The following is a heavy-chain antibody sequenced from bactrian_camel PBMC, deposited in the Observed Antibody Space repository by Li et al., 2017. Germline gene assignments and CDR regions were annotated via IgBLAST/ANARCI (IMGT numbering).Heavy chain of an antibody. V-gene: IGHV3S54*01. Sequence: HVQLVESGGGSVQAGGSLTISCAASGYIYDRTCVGWFRQAPGREREGVATIYPAGGSTYYADSVKGRFAISQDNVKKAVSLQMTNLKPEDTAMYYCAARPYYCSGGHWTTDAYKWWDQGTQVTVS. CDR3: AARPYYCSGGHWTTDAYKW. J-gene: IGHJ4*01. CDR1: GYIYDRTC. CDR2: IYPAGGST. D-gene: IGHD2*01.